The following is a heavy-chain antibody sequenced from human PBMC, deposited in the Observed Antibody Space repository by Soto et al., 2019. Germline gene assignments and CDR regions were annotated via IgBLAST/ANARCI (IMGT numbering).Heavy chain of an antibody. CDR3: ARLQAAAGDNDLTFDY. D-gene: IGHD6-13*01. J-gene: IGHJ4*02. Sequence: EVKLVQSGAEVKKPGESLRISCKGSGYSFPSSWISWVRQMPGKGLEWMGRIDPSDSSTNYGPSSQGHVTISADKSISTAYLQWSSLKASDTAMHYCARLQAAAGDNDLTFDYWGQGTLLTVSS. CDR1: GYSFPSSW. CDR2: IDPSDSST. V-gene: IGHV5-10-1*01.